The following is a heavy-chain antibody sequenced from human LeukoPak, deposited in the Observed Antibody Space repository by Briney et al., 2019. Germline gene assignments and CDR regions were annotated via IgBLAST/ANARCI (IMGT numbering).Heavy chain of an antibody. CDR1: EFTLSSYG. CDR2: ISYDGSNK. D-gene: IGHD5-12*01. V-gene: IGHV3-30*18. CDR3: AKFVRSGYANYSGMAV. J-gene: IGHJ6*02. Sequence: GGSLRLSCAASEFTLSSYGMHWVRQAPGKGLEWVAVISYDGSNKYYADSVKGRFTISRDNSKNTLDLQMNSLRAEDTAVYYCAKFVRSGYANYSGMAVWAKGPRSPSP.